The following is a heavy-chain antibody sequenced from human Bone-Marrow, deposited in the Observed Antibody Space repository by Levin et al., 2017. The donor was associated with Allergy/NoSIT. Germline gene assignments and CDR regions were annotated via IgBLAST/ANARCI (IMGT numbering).Heavy chain of an antibody. CDR3: TRGTIVGAAGMGC. CDR1: GFTFSTYS. D-gene: IGHD1-26*01. CDR2: ISPSSDYI. J-gene: IGHJ4*02. V-gene: IGHV3-21*01. Sequence: GGSLRLSCAASGFTFSTYSMNWVRQAPGKGLEWVSSISPSSDYIYHADSVKGRFTISRDNAKNSLYLQMNSLTDEDTALYYCTRGTIVGAAGMGCWGQGTLVIVSS.